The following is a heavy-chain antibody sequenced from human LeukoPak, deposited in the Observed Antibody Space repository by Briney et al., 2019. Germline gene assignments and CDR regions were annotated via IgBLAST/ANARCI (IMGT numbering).Heavy chain of an antibody. Sequence: GASVKVSCKASGGTFSSYAISWVRQAPGQGLEWMGRIIPIFGIANYAQKFQGRVTITADKSTSTAYMELSSLRSEDTAVHYCARDDSSGYYVGYWGQGTLVTVSS. D-gene: IGHD3-22*01. J-gene: IGHJ4*02. CDR2: IIPIFGIA. V-gene: IGHV1-69*04. CDR3: ARDDSSGYYVGY. CDR1: GGTFSSYA.